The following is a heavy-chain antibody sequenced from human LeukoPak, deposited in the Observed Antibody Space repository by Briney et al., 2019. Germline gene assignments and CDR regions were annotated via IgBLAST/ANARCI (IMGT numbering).Heavy chain of an antibody. D-gene: IGHD5-18*01. CDR3: ARAGRGYSYGLDY. J-gene: IGHJ4*02. V-gene: IGHV3-33*01. CDR2: IWYDGSNK. Sequence: GGSLRLSCAASGFTFSSYGMHWVRQAPGKGLEWVAVIWYDGSNKYYADSVKGRFTISRDNSKNTLYLQMTSLRAEDTAVYYCARAGRGYSYGLDYWGQGTLVTVSS. CDR1: GFTFSSYG.